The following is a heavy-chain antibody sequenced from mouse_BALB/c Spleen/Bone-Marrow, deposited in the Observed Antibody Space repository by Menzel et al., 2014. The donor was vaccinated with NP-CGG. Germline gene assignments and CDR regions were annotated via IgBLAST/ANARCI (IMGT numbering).Heavy chain of an antibody. CDR2: IDPANGNT. J-gene: IGHJ4*01. V-gene: IGHV14-3*02. CDR1: GFNIXDTY. D-gene: IGHD4-1*01. CDR3: ARWEYYAMDY. Sequence: EVHLVESGAELVKPGASVKLSCTASGFNIXDTYMHWVKQRPEQGLEWIGRIDPANGNTKYDPKFQGKATITADTSSNTAYLQLSSLTSEDTAVYYCARWEYYAMDYWGQETSVTVSS.